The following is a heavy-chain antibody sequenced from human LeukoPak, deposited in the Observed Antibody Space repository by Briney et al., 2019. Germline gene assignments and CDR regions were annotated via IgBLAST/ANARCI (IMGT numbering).Heavy chain of an antibody. CDR2: INSDGSNT. CDR1: GFTFGSSY. Sequence: PGGSLRLSCAASGFTFGSSYMHWVRQVPGKGLVWVSRINSDGSNTNYADSVKGRFTISRDNAQNTLYLQMNSLRAEDTAVYYCVAVTKEWGQGTLVTVSS. V-gene: IGHV3-74*01. D-gene: IGHD4-17*01. J-gene: IGHJ4*02. CDR3: VAVTKE.